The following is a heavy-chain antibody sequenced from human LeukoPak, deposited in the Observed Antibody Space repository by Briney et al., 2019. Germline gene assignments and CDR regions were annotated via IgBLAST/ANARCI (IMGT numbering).Heavy chain of an antibody. V-gene: IGHV1-8*01. CDR2: MNPKTGDT. J-gene: IGHJ5*02. CDR3: VRNTDPVVIPDAMSYNWFDP. Sequence: GASVKVSCNASGYTFTNYDSNWVRQATGQGLEWMGWMNPKTGDTGYAQKFQGRITMTWDTSISTAYMDLSSLRSEDTDVYSCVRNTDPVVIPDAMSYNWFDPWGQGTLVTVSS. D-gene: IGHD2-2*01. CDR1: GYTFTNYD.